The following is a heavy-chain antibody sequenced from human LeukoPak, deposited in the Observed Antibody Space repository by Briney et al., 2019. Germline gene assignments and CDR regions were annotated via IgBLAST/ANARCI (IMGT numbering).Heavy chain of an antibody. V-gene: IGHV4-59*11. J-gene: IGHJ4*01. CDR3: GRMVEETSVYYDYFDT. D-gene: IGHD3-22*01. CDR2: VYFTGTT. Sequence: PSQTLSLTCTLSGGSLSSHYWTWIRQPPGKGLEWIGYVYFTGTTNYNPSLKSRVTTSVDTSQNQFSLRLISLTAAHPALHFRGRMVEETSVYYDYFDTWGHGILVTVSS. CDR1: GGSLSSHY.